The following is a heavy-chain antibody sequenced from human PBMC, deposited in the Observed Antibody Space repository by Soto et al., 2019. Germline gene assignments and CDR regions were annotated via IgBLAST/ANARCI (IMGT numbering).Heavy chain of an antibody. Sequence: QVQLQESGPGLVKPSQTLSLTCTVSGGSISSGGYYWSWIRQHPGKGLEGIGYIYYSGSTYYNPSLKGRVTISVDTSKNQFALELSSVTAADTAVYYWARGPHDYSNYYLDYWGQGTLVTVSS. D-gene: IGHD4-4*01. CDR3: ARGPHDYSNYYLDY. CDR1: GGSISSGGYY. J-gene: IGHJ4*02. CDR2: IYYSGST. V-gene: IGHV4-31*03.